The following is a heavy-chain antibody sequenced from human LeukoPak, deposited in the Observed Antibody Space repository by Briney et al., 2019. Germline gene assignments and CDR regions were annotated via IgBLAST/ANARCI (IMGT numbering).Heavy chain of an antibody. CDR2: MNPNGGNT. CDR3: ARRRSSGWSKGNWFDP. D-gene: IGHD6-19*01. V-gene: IGHV1-8*01. CDR1: GYTFTSYD. Sequence: ASVKISCKASGYTFTSYDINWVRQATGQGLEWMGWMNPNGGNTGYAQKFQGRVTMTRNTSISTAYMELSSLRSEDTAVYYCARRRSSGWSKGNWFDPWGQGTLVTVSS. J-gene: IGHJ5*02.